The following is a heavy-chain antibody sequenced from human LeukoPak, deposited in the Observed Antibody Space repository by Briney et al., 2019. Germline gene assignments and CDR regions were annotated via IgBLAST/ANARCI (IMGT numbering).Heavy chain of an antibody. CDR2: ISSSSSYI. D-gene: IGHD1-20*01. J-gene: IGHJ4*02. CDR3: ARRGRITGTTEDY. V-gene: IGHV3-21*01. Sequence: GGSLRLSCAASGFTFSSYSMNWVRQAPGKGLEWVSSISSSSSYIYYADSVKGRFTISRDNAKNSLYLQMNSLRAEDTAVYYCARRGRITGTTEDYWGQGTLATVSS. CDR1: GFTFSSYS.